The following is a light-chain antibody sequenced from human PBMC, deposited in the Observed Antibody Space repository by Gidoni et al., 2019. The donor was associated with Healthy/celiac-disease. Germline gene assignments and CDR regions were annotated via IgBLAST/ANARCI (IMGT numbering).Light chain of an antibody. CDR2: GNS. CDR3: QSYDSSLSGWV. Sequence: QSVLTQPPSVSGAPGQRVTISCTGSSSNIGAGYDVHWYQQLPGPAPKLLIYGNSNRPSGVPDRFSGSKSGTSASLAITGLQAEDEADYYCQSYDSSLSGWVFGGGTKLXV. J-gene: IGLJ3*02. V-gene: IGLV1-40*01. CDR1: SSNIGAGYD.